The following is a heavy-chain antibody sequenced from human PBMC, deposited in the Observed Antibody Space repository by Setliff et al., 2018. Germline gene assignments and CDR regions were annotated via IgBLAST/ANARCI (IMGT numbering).Heavy chain of an antibody. CDR1: GFTFSTHA. D-gene: IGHD1-1*01. V-gene: IGHV3-30*02. J-gene: IGHJ4*02. CDR3: VNHNPARRALDGTPLDK. Sequence: GGSLRLSCATSGFTFSTHAMHWARQAPGKGLDWVAMIWSDGNTTYYADSVKGRFTVSRDNSKNTLYLQMNSLRPEDTAVYYCVNHNPARRALDGTPLDKWGQGVLVTVSS. CDR2: IWSDGNTT.